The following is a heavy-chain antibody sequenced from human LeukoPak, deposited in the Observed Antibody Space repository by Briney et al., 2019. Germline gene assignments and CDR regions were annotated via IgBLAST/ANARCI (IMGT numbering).Heavy chain of an antibody. CDR2: INPNSGGT. V-gene: IGHV1-2*02. D-gene: IGHD3-22*01. CDR3: ARSAVVIKSSGGSYFDY. J-gene: IGHJ4*02. CDR1: VYTFTVFD. Sequence: ASVNVSCKASVYTFTVFDIHWVRQAPGQGLEWMGWINPNSGGTNYAQKFQGRVTMTRDTSISTAYMELSRLRSDDTAGNTGARSAVVIKSSGGSYFDYWGQGTLVTVSS.